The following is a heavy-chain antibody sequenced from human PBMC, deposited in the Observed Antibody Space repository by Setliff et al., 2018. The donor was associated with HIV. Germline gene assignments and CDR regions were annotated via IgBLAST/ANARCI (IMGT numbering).Heavy chain of an antibody. J-gene: IGHJ6*02. D-gene: IGHD3-10*01. CDR2: INAGNGKT. Sequence: ASVKVSCKASGYTFSTYAMHWVRQAPGQRLEWMGWINAGNGKTKYSQKFQGRVTIMRDTSASTAYMELSSLRSEDTAVYYCARDQVGFGPPRGMDVWGQGTTVTVSS. CDR1: GYTFSTYA. V-gene: IGHV1-3*01. CDR3: ARDQVGFGPPRGMDV.